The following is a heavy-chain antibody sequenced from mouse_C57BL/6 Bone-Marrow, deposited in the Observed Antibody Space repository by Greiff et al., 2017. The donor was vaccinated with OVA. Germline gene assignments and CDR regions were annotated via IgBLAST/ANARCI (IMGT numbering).Heavy chain of an antibody. D-gene: IGHD1-1*01. J-gene: IGHJ3*01. V-gene: IGHV1-81*01. CDR2: IYPRSGNT. CDR3: APMTTVVDRFAY. Sequence: QVQLKESGAELARPGASVKLSCKASGYTFTSYGISWVKQRTGQGLEWIGEIYPRSGNTYYNEKFKGKATLTADKSSSTAYMELRSLTSEDSAVYFCAPMTTVVDRFAYWGQGTLVTVSA. CDR1: GYTFTSYG.